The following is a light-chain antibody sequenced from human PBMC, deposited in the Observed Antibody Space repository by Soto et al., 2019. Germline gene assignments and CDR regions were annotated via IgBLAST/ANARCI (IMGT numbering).Light chain of an antibody. CDR3: SSYTSSSTLV. CDR1: SSDVGGYSF. Sequence: QSALTQPPSASGSLGQSVTISCTGTSSDVGGYSFVSWYRQYPGKAPKLMIYEVSKRPSGVPDRFSGSKSGSTASLTVSGLQAEDEADYYCSSYTSSSTLVFGGGTKLTVL. J-gene: IGLJ3*02. CDR2: EVS. V-gene: IGLV2-8*01.